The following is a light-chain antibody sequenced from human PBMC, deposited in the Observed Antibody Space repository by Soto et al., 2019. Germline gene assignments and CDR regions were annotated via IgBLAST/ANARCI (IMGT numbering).Light chain of an antibody. J-gene: IGKJ2*01. CDR1: QSVSGN. CDR2: DAS. CDR3: QQYNSWPYT. V-gene: IGKV3-15*01. Sequence: EIVMTQFPATLSVSPGETATLSCRASQSVSGNLAWYRQRPGQAPRLLIYDASARASGIPARFSASGPGTEFTLNISGLQSDDFGIYLCQQYNSWPYTFGQGTKVDIK.